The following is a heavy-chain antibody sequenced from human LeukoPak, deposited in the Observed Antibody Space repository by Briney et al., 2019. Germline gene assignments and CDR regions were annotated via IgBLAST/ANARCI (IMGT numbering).Heavy chain of an antibody. Sequence: GASVKVSCKASGYTFTGYYMHWVRQAPGQGLEWMGWINPNSGGTNYAQKVQGRVTMTRDTSISTAYMELSRLTYDDTAVYFCARESSAVGGTATLHYYYAMDVWGQGTTVTVSS. CDR1: GYTFTGYY. V-gene: IGHV1-2*02. CDR3: ARESSAVGGTATLHYYYAMDV. CDR2: INPNSGGT. J-gene: IGHJ6*02. D-gene: IGHD1-26*01.